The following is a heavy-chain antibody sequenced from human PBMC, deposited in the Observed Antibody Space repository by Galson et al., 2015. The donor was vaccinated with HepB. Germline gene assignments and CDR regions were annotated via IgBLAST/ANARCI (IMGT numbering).Heavy chain of an antibody. V-gene: IGHV3-64D*06. CDR1: GFTFSSYA. CDR3: VKPAPKSGYSYGNLYYFDY. J-gene: IGHJ4*02. CDR2: ISSNGGST. Sequence: SLRLSCAASGFTFSSYAMHWVRQAPGKGLEYVSAISSNGGSTYYADSVKGRFTISRDNSKNTLYLQMSSLRAEDTAVYYCVKPAPKSGYSYGNLYYFDYWGQGTLVTVSS. D-gene: IGHD5-18*01.